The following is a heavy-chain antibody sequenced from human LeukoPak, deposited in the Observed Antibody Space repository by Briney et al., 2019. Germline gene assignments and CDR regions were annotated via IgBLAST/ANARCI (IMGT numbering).Heavy chain of an antibody. CDR1: GFTFSSYA. Sequence: GGSLRLSCAASGFTFSSYAMTWVRQAPGKGLEWVSGINWNGGSTGYADSVKGRFTISRDNAKNSLYLQMNSLRAEDTALYYCARGRIIRGYFDYWGQGTLVTVSS. CDR2: INWNGGST. J-gene: IGHJ4*02. D-gene: IGHD2/OR15-2a*01. V-gene: IGHV3-20*04. CDR3: ARGRIIRGYFDY.